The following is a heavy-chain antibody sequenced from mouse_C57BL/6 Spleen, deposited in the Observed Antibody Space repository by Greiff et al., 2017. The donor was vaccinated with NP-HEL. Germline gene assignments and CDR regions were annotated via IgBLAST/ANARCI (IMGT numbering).Heavy chain of an antibody. J-gene: IGHJ4*01. D-gene: IGHD2-5*01. V-gene: IGHV2-5*01. Sequence: VQLHQSGPGLVQPSQSLSITCTVSGFSLTSYGVHWVRQSPGKGLEWLGVIWRGGSTDYNAAFMSRLSITEDNSKSQVFFKMNSLQADDTAIYYCAKKSNYYYAMDYWGQGTSVTVSS. CDR2: IWRGGST. CDR3: AKKSNYYYAMDY. CDR1: GFSLTSYG.